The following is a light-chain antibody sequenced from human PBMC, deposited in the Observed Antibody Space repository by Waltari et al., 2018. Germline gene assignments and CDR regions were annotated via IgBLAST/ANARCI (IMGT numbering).Light chain of an antibody. V-gene: IGKV3-20*01. CDR3: QQYGSSPVT. CDR1: QSGSSTY. CDR2: GAS. Sequence: EIVLTQSTGTLSLSPGERATLSCRASQSGSSTYLAWYQQKPGQAPRLLIYGASSRATCIPYRFSGSGAGTDCTLTISRLEPEDCAVYYCQQYGSSPVTGGPGTKVEIK. J-gene: IGKJ3*01.